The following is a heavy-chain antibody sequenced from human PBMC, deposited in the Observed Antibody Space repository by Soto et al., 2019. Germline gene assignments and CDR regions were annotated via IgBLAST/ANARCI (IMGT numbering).Heavy chain of an antibody. CDR1: GGTFSSYA. D-gene: IGHD2-15*01. CDR2: IIPIFGTA. J-gene: IGHJ6*02. CDR3: AREDCSGGSCYSIAYYYYGMDV. V-gene: IGHV1-69*13. Sequence: ASVKVSCKASGGTFSSYAISWVRQAPGQGLEWMGGIIPIFGTANYAQKFQGRVTITADESTSTAYMELSSLRSEDTAVYYCAREDCSGGSCYSIAYYYYGMDVWRQGTTVTVSS.